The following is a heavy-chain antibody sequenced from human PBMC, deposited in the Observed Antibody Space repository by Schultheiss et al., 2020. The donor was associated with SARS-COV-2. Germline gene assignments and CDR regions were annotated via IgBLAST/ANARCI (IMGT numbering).Heavy chain of an antibody. V-gene: IGHV3-23*01. Sequence: GGSLRLSCAASGFTFSTYAMSWVRQAPGKGLEWVSAISGSGGSTYYADSVKGRFTISRDNSKNTLYLQMNSLRAEDTAVYYCARHRRTSGRASAFDIWGQGTMVTVSS. J-gene: IGHJ3*02. CDR3: ARHRRTSGRASAFDI. CDR1: GFTFSTYA. D-gene: IGHD1-26*01. CDR2: ISGSGGST.